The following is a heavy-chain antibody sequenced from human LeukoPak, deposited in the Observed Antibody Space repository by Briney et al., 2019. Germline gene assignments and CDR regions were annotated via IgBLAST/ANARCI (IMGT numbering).Heavy chain of an antibody. V-gene: IGHV3-7*03. Sequence: GGSLRLSCTASGFTFSNYWMSWVRQAPGKGLEWVANIKDDGSEKFYVDSVKGRFTFSRDNAKSSLYLQMNSLRAEDTAVYYCAKEPSSGRNPARYFDYWGQGALVTVSS. CDR3: AKEPSSGRNPARYFDY. CDR2: IKDDGSEK. J-gene: IGHJ4*02. CDR1: GFTFSNYW. D-gene: IGHD6-19*01.